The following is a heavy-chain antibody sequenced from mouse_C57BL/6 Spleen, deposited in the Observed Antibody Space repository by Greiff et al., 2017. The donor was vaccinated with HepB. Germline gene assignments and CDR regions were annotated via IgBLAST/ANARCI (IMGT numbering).Heavy chain of an antibody. D-gene: IGHD2-5*01. CDR3: VRQEYSNPYYAMDY. V-gene: IGHV10-1*01. CDR1: GFSFNTYA. J-gene: IGHJ4*01. CDR2: IRSKSNNYAT. Sequence: EVKLMESGGGLVQPKGSLKLSCAASGFSFNTYAMNWVRQAPGKGLEWVARIRSKSNNYATYYADSVKDRFTISRDDSESMLYLQMNNLKTEDTAMYYCVRQEYSNPYYAMDYWGQGTSVTVSS.